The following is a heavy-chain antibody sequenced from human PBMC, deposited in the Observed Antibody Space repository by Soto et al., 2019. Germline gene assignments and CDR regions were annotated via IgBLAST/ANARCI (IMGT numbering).Heavy chain of an antibody. V-gene: IGHV3-30*18. J-gene: IGHJ6*02. CDR3: AKDRRTNYYYGMDV. CDR1: GFTFSSYG. CDR2: ISYDGSNK. Sequence: QVQLVESGGGVVQPGRSLRLSCAASGFTFSSYGMHWVRQAPGKGLEWVAVISYDGSNKYYADSVKGRFTISRDNSKHTLYLRVDSLRAEDTAVYYCAKDRRTNYYYGMDVWGQGSTVTVSS.